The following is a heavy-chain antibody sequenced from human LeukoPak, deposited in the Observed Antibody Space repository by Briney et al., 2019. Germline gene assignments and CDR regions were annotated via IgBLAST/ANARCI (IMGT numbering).Heavy chain of an antibody. V-gene: IGHV1-69*04. Sequence: SVKVSCKASGGTFSSYTISWVRQAPGQGLEWMGRIIPILGIANYAQKFQGRVTITAGKSTSTAYMELSSLRSEDTAVYYCARDHEEGPNYYYYGMDVWGQGTTVTVSS. CDR2: IIPILGIA. CDR3: ARDHEEGPNYYYYGMDV. J-gene: IGHJ6*02. CDR1: GGTFSSYT.